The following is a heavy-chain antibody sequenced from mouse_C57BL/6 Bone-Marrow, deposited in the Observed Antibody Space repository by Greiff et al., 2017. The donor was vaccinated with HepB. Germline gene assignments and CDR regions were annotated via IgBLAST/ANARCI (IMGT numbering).Heavy chain of an antibody. V-gene: IGHV1-54*01. CDR2: INPGSGGT. CDR3: ARTRLGYFDY. Sequence: QVQLQQSGAELVRPGTSVKVSCKASGYAFTNYLIEWVKQRPGQGLEWIGVINPGSGGTNYNEKFKGKATLTADKSSSTAYMQLSSLTSEDSAVYFCARTRLGYFDYWGQVTTLTVSS. CDR1: GYAFTNYL. J-gene: IGHJ2*01. D-gene: IGHD4-1*01.